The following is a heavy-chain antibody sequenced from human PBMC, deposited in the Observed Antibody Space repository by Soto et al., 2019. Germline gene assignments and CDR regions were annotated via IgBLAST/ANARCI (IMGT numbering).Heavy chain of an antibody. V-gene: IGHV3-7*05. CDR3: YSIAARPDYYYGMDV. CDR1: GFTFSSYW. Sequence: GGSLRLSCAASGFTFSSYWMSWVRQAPGKGLEWVANIKQDGSEKYYVDSVKGRLTISRDNAKNSLYLQMNSLRAEDTAVYYCYSIAARPDYYYGMDVWGQGTTVTVSS. CDR2: IKQDGSEK. J-gene: IGHJ6*02. D-gene: IGHD6-6*01.